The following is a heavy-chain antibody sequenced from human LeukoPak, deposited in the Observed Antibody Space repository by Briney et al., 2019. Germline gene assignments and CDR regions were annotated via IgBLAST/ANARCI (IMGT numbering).Heavy chain of an antibody. CDR3: ARGGIRFIDY. D-gene: IGHD3-10*01. CDR1: RFTFSSYW. V-gene: IGHV3-74*01. CDR2: INTDGSST. Sequence: GGSLRLSCAASRFTFSSYWMYWVRQAPGKGLVWVSRINTDGSSTDYADSVKGRFTISRDNAKNTLYVQMNSLRAEDTAVYYCARGGIRFIDYWGQGTLATVSS. J-gene: IGHJ4*02.